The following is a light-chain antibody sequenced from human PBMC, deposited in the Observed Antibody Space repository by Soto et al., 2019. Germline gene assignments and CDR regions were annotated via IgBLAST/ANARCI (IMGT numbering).Light chain of an antibody. J-gene: IGKJ1*01. V-gene: IGKV1-5*03. CDR1: QTISSW. CDR3: QQYNSYSRT. CDR2: KAS. Sequence: QMTQSPSTLSGSVGDRVTITCRASQTISSWLAWYQQKPGKAPKLLIYKASTLKSGVPSRFSGSGSGTEFTLTISSLQPDDFATYYCQQYNSYSRTFGQGTKVDIK.